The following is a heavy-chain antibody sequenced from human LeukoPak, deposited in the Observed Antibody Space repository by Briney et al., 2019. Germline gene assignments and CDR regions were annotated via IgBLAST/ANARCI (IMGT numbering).Heavy chain of an antibody. J-gene: IGHJ5*02. Sequence: GGSLRLSCAGSGFTFSNYWMHWVRQAPGKWLVWVSRINSDGINTSYADSVKGRFTISRDNAKNTLNLQMNSLRAEDTAVYYCARDLGQYYDTSDNWFDPWGQGTLVTVSS. D-gene: IGHD3-22*01. CDR2: INSDGINT. V-gene: IGHV3-74*01. CDR1: GFTFSNYW. CDR3: ARDLGQYYDTSDNWFDP.